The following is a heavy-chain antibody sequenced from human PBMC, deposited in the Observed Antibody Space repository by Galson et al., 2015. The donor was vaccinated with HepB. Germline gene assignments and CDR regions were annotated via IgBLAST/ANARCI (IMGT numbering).Heavy chain of an antibody. J-gene: IGHJ4*02. D-gene: IGHD6-6*01. V-gene: IGHV3-66*01. CDR1: GFTVSSNY. CDR3: VKDWQLFHLGY. Sequence: SLRLSCAASGFTVSSNYMSWVRQAPGKGLERVSFISGGGGTYYVDSVKVRFSISRDNSKNTLYLQMNSLRAEDTAVYYCVKDWQLFHLGYWGQGTQVTVSS. CDR2: ISGGGGT.